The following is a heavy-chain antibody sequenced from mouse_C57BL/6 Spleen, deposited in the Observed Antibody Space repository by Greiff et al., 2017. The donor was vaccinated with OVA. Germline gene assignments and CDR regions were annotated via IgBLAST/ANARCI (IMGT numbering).Heavy chain of an antibody. D-gene: IGHD1-1*01. J-gene: IGHJ4*01. V-gene: IGHV5-17*01. CDR3: ARSYGTYAMDY. Sequence: DVMLVESGGGLVKPGGSLKLSCAASGFTFSDYGMHWVRQAPEKGLEWVAYISSGSSTIYYADTVKGRFTISRDNAKNTLFLQMTSLRSEDTAMYYCARSYGTYAMDYWGQGTSVTVSS. CDR2: ISSGSSTI. CDR1: GFTFSDYG.